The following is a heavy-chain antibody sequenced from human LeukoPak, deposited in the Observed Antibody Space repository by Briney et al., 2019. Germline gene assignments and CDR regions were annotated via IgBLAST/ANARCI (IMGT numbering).Heavy chain of an antibody. Sequence: SETLSLTCTVSGVSISDYYWSWVRQPPGKGLEWIGYIYYTGSTDYNPSLKSRVTMPVDTSKNQFSLNLRSVTATDTAVYYCARRTYYDTLTGYNYWYFDLWGRGTLVTVSS. J-gene: IGHJ2*01. CDR2: IYYTGST. V-gene: IGHV4-59*01. CDR3: ARRTYYDTLTGYNYWYFDL. CDR1: GVSISDYY. D-gene: IGHD3-9*01.